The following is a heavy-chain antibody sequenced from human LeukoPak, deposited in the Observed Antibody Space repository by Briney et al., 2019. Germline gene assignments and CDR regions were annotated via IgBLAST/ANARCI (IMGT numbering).Heavy chain of an antibody. D-gene: IGHD3-22*01. CDR1: GGSFSGYY. V-gene: IGHV4-34*01. CDR3: ARGAYYYDSSFQH. J-gene: IGHJ1*01. Sequence: SETLSLTCAVSGGSFSGYYWSWIRQPPGKGLEWIGEINHSGSTKYNPSLKSRVTISVGTSKNQFSLKLSSVTAADTAVYYCARGAYYYDSSFQHWGQGTLVTVSS. CDR2: INHSGST.